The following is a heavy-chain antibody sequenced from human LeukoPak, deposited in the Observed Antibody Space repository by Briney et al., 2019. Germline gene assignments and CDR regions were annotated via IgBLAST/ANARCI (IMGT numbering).Heavy chain of an antibody. D-gene: IGHD1-14*01. CDR1: GFTFSSYA. CDR3: ATITLGDYYYYYGMDV. V-gene: IGHV3-23*01. Sequence: TGGSLRLPCAASGFTFSSYAMSWVRQAPGKGLEWVSAISGSGGSTYYAGSVKGRFTISRDNSKNTLYLQMNSLRAEDTAVYYCATITLGDYYYYYGMDVWGQGTTVTVSS. J-gene: IGHJ6*02. CDR2: ISGSGGST.